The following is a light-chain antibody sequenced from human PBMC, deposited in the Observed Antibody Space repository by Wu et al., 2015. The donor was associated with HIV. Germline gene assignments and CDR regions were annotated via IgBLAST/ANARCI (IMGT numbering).Light chain of an antibody. V-gene: IGKV3-11*01. J-gene: IGKJ5*01. Sequence: ERATLSCRASQTISDSLAWYQHKPGQSPRLLIYDASNRATGIPARFSGSGSGTDFTLIISSLEPDDFTFYYCQQRSNWPLTFGQGTRLEIK. CDR2: DAS. CDR1: QTISDS. CDR3: QQRSNWPLT.